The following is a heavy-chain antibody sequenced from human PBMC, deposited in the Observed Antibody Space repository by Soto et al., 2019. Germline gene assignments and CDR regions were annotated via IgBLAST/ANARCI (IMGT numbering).Heavy chain of an antibody. CDR3: VKDIGVPGVLFDS. CDR2: ISGNSGSI. V-gene: IGHV3-9*01. D-gene: IGHD6-19*01. Sequence: GGSLRLSCAASGFIFDDYAMHWVRQVSGKGLEWVSGISGNSGSIGYADSVKGRFTISRDNAKNALYLQMNSLRTEDTALYYCVKDIGVPGVLFDSWGQGTLVTVSS. CDR1: GFIFDDYA. J-gene: IGHJ4*02.